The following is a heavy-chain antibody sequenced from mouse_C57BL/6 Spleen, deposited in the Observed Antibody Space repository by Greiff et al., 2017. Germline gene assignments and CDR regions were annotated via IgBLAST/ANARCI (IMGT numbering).Heavy chain of an antibody. Sequence: VQLQQSGPELVKPGASVKISCKASGYTFTDYYMNWVKQSHGKSLEWIGDINPNNGGTSYNQKFKGKATLTVDKSSSTAYMELRSLTSEDSAVYYCERRGAGPFGYWGQVATLTVSS. CDR3: ERRGAGPFGY. J-gene: IGHJ2*01. V-gene: IGHV1-26*01. CDR2: INPNNGGT. D-gene: IGHD3-2*02. CDR1: GYTFTDYY.